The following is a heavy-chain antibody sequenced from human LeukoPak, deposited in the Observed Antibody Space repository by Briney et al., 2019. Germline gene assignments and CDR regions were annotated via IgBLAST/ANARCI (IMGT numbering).Heavy chain of an antibody. V-gene: IGHV1-2*06. CDR2: TNPNSGGT. CDR3: ARVVKDSSSSGYYYMDV. J-gene: IGHJ6*03. D-gene: IGHD6-6*01. CDR1: GYTFTGYY. Sequence: ASVKVSCKASGYTFTGYYMHWVRQAPGQGLEWMGRTNPNSGGTNYAQKFQGRVTMTRDTSISTAYMELSRLRSDDTAVYYCARVVKDSSSSGYYYMDVWGKGTTVTVSS.